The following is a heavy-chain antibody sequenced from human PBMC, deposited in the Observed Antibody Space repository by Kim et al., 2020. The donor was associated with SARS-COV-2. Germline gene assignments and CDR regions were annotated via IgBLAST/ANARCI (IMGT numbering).Heavy chain of an antibody. V-gene: IGHV1-69*13. CDR3: ARALVEGYGSNWFDP. D-gene: IGHD5-12*01. CDR2: ILPFFRAT. CDR1: GGIFSTYG. Sequence: SVKVSCKVSGGIFSTYGLNWVRQVPGQGLEWMGVILPFFRATYYPQKLQGRVMITADESTNTVYMELNSLTSEDTAVYFCARALVEGYGSNWFDPWGQGTLVTVSS. J-gene: IGHJ5*02.